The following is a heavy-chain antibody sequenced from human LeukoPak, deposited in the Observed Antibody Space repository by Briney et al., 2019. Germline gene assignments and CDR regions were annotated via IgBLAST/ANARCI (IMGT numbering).Heavy chain of an antibody. CDR2: IKQDGSEK. CDR3: ARLVVVVVAATQILDSFDY. CDR1: GFTFSSYW. J-gene: IGHJ4*02. Sequence: PGGSLRLSCAASGFTFSSYWMSWVRQSPGKGLEWVANIKQDGSEKYYVDSVKGRFTISRDNAKNSLYLQMNSLRAEDTAVYYCARLVVVVVAATQILDSFDYWGQGTLVTVYS. V-gene: IGHV3-7*01. D-gene: IGHD2-15*01.